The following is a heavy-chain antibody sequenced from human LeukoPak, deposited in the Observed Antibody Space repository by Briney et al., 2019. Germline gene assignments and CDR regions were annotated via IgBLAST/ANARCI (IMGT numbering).Heavy chain of an antibody. V-gene: IGHV3-23*01. D-gene: IGHD1-1*01. J-gene: IGHJ4*02. Sequence: GGSLRLSCEAAGLTFSSYAMHWVRQTPGKGLEWVPTITSSGDGTFYTDSLSGRFTLSRDNAKKAVLLQMKSLRRGDSALYYCAKGTYTTCRQNFDIWGQGTLVTVSS. CDR1: GLTFSSYA. CDR2: ITSSGDGT. CDR3: AKGTYTTCRQNFDI.